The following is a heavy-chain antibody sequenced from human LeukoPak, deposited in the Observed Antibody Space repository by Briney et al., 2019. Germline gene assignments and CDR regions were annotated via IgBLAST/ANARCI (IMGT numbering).Heavy chain of an antibody. CDR2: INPNSGGT. J-gene: IGHJ4*02. CDR1: GYTFTGYY. D-gene: IGHD6-13*01. V-gene: IGHV1-2*02. Sequence: ASVKVSCKASGYTFTGYYMHWVRQAPGQGLESMGWINPNSGGTNYAQNFQGRVTMTRDTSISTAYMELSRLRSDDTAVYYCARDVASNSWYAPSGIDYWGQGTLVTVSS. CDR3: ARDVASNSWYAPSGIDY.